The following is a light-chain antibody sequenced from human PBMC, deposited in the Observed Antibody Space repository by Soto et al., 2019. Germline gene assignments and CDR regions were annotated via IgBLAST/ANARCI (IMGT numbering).Light chain of an antibody. CDR2: GAS. Sequence: IVLTQSPGTLSLSPGERATLSCRASQSVSSSFLAWYQQKPGQAPRLRIYGASSRATGIPDRFSGSGSGTDVTLTISRLEPEDVAVYYCQQYGSSPLTFGGGTKVEIK. CDR3: QQYGSSPLT. CDR1: QSVSSSF. V-gene: IGKV3-20*01. J-gene: IGKJ4*01.